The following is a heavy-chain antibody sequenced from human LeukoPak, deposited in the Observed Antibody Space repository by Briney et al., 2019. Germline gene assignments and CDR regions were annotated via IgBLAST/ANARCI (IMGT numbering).Heavy chain of an antibody. J-gene: IGHJ4*02. CDR1: GYTFTGYY. CDR3: AKTMSPGIVVVITRGLDY. CDR2: INPNSGGT. Sequence: ASVKVSCKASGYTFTGYYMHWVRQAPGQGLEWMGWINPNSGGTNYAQKFQGRVTMTRDTSISTAYMELSRPRSDDTAVYYCAKTMSPGIVVVITRGLDYWGQGTLVTVSS. V-gene: IGHV1-2*02. D-gene: IGHD3-22*01.